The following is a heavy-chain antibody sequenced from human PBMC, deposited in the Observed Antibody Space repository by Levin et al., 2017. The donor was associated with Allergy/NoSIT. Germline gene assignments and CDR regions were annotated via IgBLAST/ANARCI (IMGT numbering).Heavy chain of an antibody. V-gene: IGHV3-21*01. J-gene: IGHJ5*02. Sequence: PGGSLRLSCAASGFTFSSYSMNWVRQAPGKGLEWVSSISSSSSYIYYADSVKGRFTISRDNAKNSLYLQMNSLRAEDTAVYYCARGGVPYDYIWGSYRLLNWFDPWGQGTLVTVSS. D-gene: IGHD3-16*02. CDR1: GFTFSSYS. CDR2: ISSSSSYI. CDR3: ARGGVPYDYIWGSYRLLNWFDP.